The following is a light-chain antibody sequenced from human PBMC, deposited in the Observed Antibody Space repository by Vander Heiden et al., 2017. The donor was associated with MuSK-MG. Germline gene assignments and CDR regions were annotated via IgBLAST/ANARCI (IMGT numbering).Light chain of an antibody. V-gene: IGKV3D-20*01. CDR3: QQYGSSPQLT. Sequence: EIVLTQSPATLSLSPGERATLSCRASQSVSSSYLAWYQQKPGLAPRLLIYDASSGSGTDFTLTISRLQPEDFAVYYCQQYGSSPQLTFGGGTKVEIK. CDR1: QSVSSSY. CDR2: DAS. J-gene: IGKJ4*01.